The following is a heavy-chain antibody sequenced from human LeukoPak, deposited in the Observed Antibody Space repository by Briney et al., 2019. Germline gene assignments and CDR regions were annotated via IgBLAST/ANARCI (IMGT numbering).Heavy chain of an antibody. J-gene: IGHJ6*02. CDR3: ARELVVGATMLLRYGMDV. D-gene: IGHD1-26*01. CDR2: IKQDGSEK. CDR1: GFTFSSYW. Sequence: GGSLRLSCAASGFTFSSYWMSWVRQAPGKGLEWVANIKQDGSEKYYVDSVKGRFTISRDNSKNTLYLQMNSLRAEDTAVYYCARELVVGATMLLRYGMDVWGQGTTVTVSS. V-gene: IGHV3-7*01.